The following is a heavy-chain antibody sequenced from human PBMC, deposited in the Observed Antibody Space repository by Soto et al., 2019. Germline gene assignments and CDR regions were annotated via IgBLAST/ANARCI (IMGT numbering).Heavy chain of an antibody. J-gene: IGHJ4*02. CDR1: GGSISSGGYY. D-gene: IGHD4-4*01. CDR2: IYYSGST. Sequence: QVQLQESGPGLVKPSQTLSLTCTVSGGSISSGGYYWSWIRQHPGKGLEWIGYIYYSGSTYYNPSLKSRVTISVDTSKNHFALKLSSVTAADTAVYYCARTVLQYPPTVDYFDYWGQGTLVTVSS. V-gene: IGHV4-31*03. CDR3: ARTVLQYPPTVDYFDY.